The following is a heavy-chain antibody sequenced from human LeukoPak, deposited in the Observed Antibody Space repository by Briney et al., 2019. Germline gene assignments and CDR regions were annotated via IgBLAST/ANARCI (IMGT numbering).Heavy chain of an antibody. CDR3: ARHLSGVTGYTYGRGIDY. Sequence: GGSLRLSCAASGFTFNTYAMTWVRQAPGKGLEWVSTFNGGGGSTYYADSVKGRFTISRDNAKTSLYLQMISLRAEDTAVYYCARHLSGVTGYTYGRGIDYWGQGTLVSVSS. CDR2: FNGGGGST. V-gene: IGHV3-23*01. CDR1: GFTFNTYA. D-gene: IGHD5-18*01. J-gene: IGHJ4*02.